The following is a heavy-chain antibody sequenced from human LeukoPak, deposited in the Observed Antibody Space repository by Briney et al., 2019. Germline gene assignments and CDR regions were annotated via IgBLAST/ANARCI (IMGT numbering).Heavy chain of an antibody. Sequence: GGSLRLSCAGSGFTFSGSVMSWVRQAPGKGLEWVSSVTGTGGSTYYADSVKGRFTISRDNSRSTMYLQLTSLRAEDTAVYYCAKDRHSHTGLGAFGIWGQGTMVTVSS. CDR2: VTGTGGST. V-gene: IGHV3-23*01. CDR3: AKDRHSHTGLGAFGI. CDR1: GFTFSGSV. J-gene: IGHJ3*02. D-gene: IGHD2-8*02.